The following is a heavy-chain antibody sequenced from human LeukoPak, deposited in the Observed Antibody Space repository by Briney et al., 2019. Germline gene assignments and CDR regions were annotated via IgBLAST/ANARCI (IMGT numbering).Heavy chain of an antibody. V-gene: IGHV3-21*01. D-gene: IGHD1-26*01. CDR2: ISSSSSYI. J-gene: IGHJ3*02. CDR3: ARLCIVGTKSAFDI. Sequence: GGSLRLSCAASGFTFSSSGMNWVRQAPGKGLEWVSFISSSSSYINYADSVKGRFTISRDNAKKSLYLQMNSLRAEDTAVYYCARLCIVGTKSAFDIWGQGTMVTVSS. CDR1: GFTFSSSG.